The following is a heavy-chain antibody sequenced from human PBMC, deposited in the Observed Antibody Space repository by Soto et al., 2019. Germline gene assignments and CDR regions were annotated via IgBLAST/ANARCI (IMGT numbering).Heavy chain of an antibody. CDR1: GGSISSYY. CDR3: AREHSDSGTEESLDS. CDR2: IYYSGST. J-gene: IGHJ5*02. V-gene: IGHV4-59*01. D-gene: IGHD1-7*01. Sequence: SETLALTCTVSGGSISSYYWSWIRQPPGKGLEWIGYIYYSGSTNYNPSLKSRVTISVDTSKNQFSLKLSSVTAADTAVYYCAREHSDSGTEESLDSWGQGSRVTVSS.